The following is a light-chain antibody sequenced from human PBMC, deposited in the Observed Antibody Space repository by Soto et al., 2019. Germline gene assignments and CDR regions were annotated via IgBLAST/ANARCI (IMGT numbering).Light chain of an antibody. CDR1: QDITRN. CDR3: QQYDILPFT. J-gene: IGKJ5*01. V-gene: IGKV1-33*01. CDR2: DAS. Sequence: DIQMTQSPSSLSASVGDRVTSTCPASQDITRNLNWYQQKAGKAPKLLIYDASDLEPGVPSRFSGGGSGTVFTFTITSLEPEDIATYYCQQYDILPFTFGQGTRLEIK.